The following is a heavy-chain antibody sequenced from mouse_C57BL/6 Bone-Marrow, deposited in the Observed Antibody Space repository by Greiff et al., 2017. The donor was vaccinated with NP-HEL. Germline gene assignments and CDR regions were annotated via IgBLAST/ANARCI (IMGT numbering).Heavy chain of an antibody. CDR1: GYAFTNYL. V-gene: IGHV1-54*01. D-gene: IGHD2-3*01. CDR2: INPGSGGT. J-gene: IGHJ4*01. CDR3: AKGLLIYSMDY. Sequence: QVQLQQSGAELVRPGTSVKVSCKASGYAFTNYLIEWVKQRPGQGLEWIGVINPGSGGTNYNEKFKGKATLTADQSSSTAYMQLSSLTSEDSAVYFCAKGLLIYSMDYWGQGTSVTVSS.